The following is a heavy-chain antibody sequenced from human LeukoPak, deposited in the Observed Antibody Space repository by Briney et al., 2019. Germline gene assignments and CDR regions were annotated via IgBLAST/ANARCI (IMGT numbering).Heavy chain of an antibody. CDR3: ARGPSITIFGDNWFDP. Sequence: SETLSLTCAVYGGSFSGYYWSWIRQPPGKGLEWIGEINRSGSTNYNPSLKSRVTISVDTSKNQFSLKLSSVTAADTAVYYCARGPSITIFGDNWFDPWGQGTLVTVSS. V-gene: IGHV4-34*01. CDR1: GGSFSGYY. D-gene: IGHD3-3*01. J-gene: IGHJ5*02. CDR2: INRSGST.